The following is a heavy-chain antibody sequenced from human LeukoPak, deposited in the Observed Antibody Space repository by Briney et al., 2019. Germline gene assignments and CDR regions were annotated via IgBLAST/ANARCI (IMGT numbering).Heavy chain of an antibody. CDR1: GFTFSSYE. Sequence: GGSLRLSCAASGFTFSSYEMNWVRQAPGKGLEWVSYISSSGSTIYYADSVKGRFTISRDNAKNSLYLQMNSLRAEDTAVNYCARDSSGWPFDYWGQGTLVTVSS. D-gene: IGHD6-19*01. CDR2: ISSSGSTI. J-gene: IGHJ4*02. CDR3: ARDSSGWPFDY. V-gene: IGHV3-48*03.